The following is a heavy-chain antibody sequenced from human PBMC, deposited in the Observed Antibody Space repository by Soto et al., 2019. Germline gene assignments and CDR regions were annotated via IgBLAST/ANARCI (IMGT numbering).Heavy chain of an antibody. CDR2: IIPKRGSA. J-gene: IGHJ4*02. Sequence: QVQLVQSGAEVKEPGSSVKVSCKASGGGNLRDYRTTWVRRAPGQGLEWMGGIIPKRGSANYAQNFQGRVTITADESTNTVYMELRSLRSDDTAVYYCARGGDVYNFGAVYWGQGTPVTFSS. CDR1: GGGNLRDYR. CDR3: ARGGDVYNFGAVY. V-gene: IGHV1-69*01. D-gene: IGHD2-21*01.